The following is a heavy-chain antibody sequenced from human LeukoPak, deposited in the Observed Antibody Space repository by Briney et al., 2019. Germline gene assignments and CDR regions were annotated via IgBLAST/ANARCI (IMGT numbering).Heavy chain of an antibody. CDR3: AKDLGPAAGLSPIN. J-gene: IGHJ4*02. V-gene: IGHV3-30*18. Sequence: PGRSLRLSCAASGFTFSGYGMHWVRQAPGKGLEWVAVISYDGGNEHYADSVKGRFTISRDNSKSTLYLQMNSLRPEDTAVYYCAKDLGPAAGLSPINWGQGTLVTVSS. D-gene: IGHD6-25*01. CDR2: ISYDGGNE. CDR1: GFTFSGYG.